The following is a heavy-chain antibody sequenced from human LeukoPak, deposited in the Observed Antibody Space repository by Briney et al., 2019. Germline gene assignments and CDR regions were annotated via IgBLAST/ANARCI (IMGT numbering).Heavy chain of an antibody. D-gene: IGHD5-18*01. CDR1: GGSFSGYY. CDR2: INHSGST. J-gene: IGHJ4*02. V-gene: IGHV4-34*01. Sequence: SETLSLTCAVYGGSFSGYYWSWIRQPPGRGLEWIGEINHSGSTNYNPSLKSRVNISVDTSKNQFSLKLSSVTAADTAVYYCARRGYSYGRRLSFFDYWGQGTLVTVSS. CDR3: ARRGYSYGRRLSFFDY.